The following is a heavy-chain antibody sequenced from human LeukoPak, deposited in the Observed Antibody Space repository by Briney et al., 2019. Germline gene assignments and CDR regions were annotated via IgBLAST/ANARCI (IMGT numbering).Heavy chain of an antibody. J-gene: IGHJ4*02. V-gene: IGHV1-69*13. Sequence: SVKASCKASGGTFSSYAISWVRQAPGQGREWMGGIIPIFGTANYAQKFQGRVTITADESTNTAYMELSSLRSEDTAVYYCARGTYYDSSGYYYFDYWGQGTLVTVSS. D-gene: IGHD3-22*01. CDR1: GGTFSSYA. CDR3: ARGTYYDSSGYYYFDY. CDR2: IIPIFGTA.